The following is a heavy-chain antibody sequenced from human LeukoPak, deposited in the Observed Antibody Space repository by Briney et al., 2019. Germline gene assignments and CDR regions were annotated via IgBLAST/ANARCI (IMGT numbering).Heavy chain of an antibody. J-gene: IGHJ3*02. Sequence: GGSLRLSCAASGFTFSSYAMHWARQAPGKGLEWVAVISYDGSNKYYADSVKGRFTISRDNSKNTLYLQMNSLRAEDTAVYYCAREYKEPQDILVVVAAEPAFDIWGQGTMVTVSS. CDR2: ISYDGSNK. CDR1: GFTFSSYA. V-gene: IGHV3-30*04. D-gene: IGHD2-15*01. CDR3: AREYKEPQDILVVVAAEPAFDI.